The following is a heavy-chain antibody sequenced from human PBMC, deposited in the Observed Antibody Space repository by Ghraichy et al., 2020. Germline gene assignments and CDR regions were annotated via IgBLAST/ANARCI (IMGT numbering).Heavy chain of an antibody. CDR3: AKETHSNGYGSYFDY. CDR1: GFTFNSYG. V-gene: IGHV3-30*18. D-gene: IGHD5-18*01. CDR2: VSFDGSLK. J-gene: IGHJ4*02. Sequence: GESLNISCAASGFTFNSYGMHWVRQAPGKGLEWVAVVSFDGSLKYYADSVTGRFTISRDNSRNTLYLQLNSLRAEDTAVYYCAKETHSNGYGSYFDYWGQGTLVTVSS.